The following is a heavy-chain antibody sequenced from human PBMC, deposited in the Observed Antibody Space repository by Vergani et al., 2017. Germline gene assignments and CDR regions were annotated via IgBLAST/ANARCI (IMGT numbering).Heavy chain of an antibody. CDR3: ARDYAHYYDSSGYDSCMDV. CDR1: GFTFSSYA. V-gene: IGHV3-23*01. CDR2: ISGSGGST. Sequence: EVQLLESGGGLVQPGGSLRLSCAASGFTFSSYAMSWVRQAPGKGLEWVSAISGSGGSTYYADSVKGRFTISRDNAKNSLYLQMNSLRAEDTAVYYCARDYAHYYDSSGYDSCMDVWGKGTTVTVSS. J-gene: IGHJ6*03. D-gene: IGHD3-22*01.